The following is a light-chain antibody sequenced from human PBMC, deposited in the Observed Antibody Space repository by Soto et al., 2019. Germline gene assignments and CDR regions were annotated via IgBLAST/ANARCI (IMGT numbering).Light chain of an antibody. V-gene: IGKV3-20*01. CDR3: QQYGSSSWT. CDR1: QSVSSSH. Sequence: IVLTQSPGTLSLSPGERATLSCRASQSVSSSHLAWYQQKPGQAPRLLIYGASNRATGIPDRFSGSGSGTDFTLTISRLEPEDFAVYYCQQYGSSSWTFGQGTTVEIK. CDR2: GAS. J-gene: IGKJ1*01.